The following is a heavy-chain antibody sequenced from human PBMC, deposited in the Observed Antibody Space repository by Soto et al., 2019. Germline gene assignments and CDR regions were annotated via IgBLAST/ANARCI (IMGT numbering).Heavy chain of an antibody. V-gene: IGHV5-51*01. CDR2: IYPGDSDT. Sequence: PGESLKISCKGSGYSFTSYWIGWVRQMPGKGLEWMGIIYPGDSDTRYSPSFQGQVTISADKSISTAYLQWSSLKASDTAMYYCARHGKTMVRHRHYYYYGMGVGGQGTTVTVSS. D-gene: IGHD3-10*01. CDR1: GYSFTSYW. J-gene: IGHJ6*02. CDR3: ARHGKTMVRHRHYYYYGMGV.